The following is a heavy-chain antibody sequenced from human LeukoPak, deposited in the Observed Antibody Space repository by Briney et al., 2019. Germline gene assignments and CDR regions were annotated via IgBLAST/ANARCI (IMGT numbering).Heavy chain of an antibody. CDR2: IYSGGST. CDR1: GLTVSSNY. V-gene: IGHV3-66*02. Sequence: GGSLRPSCAASGLTVSSNYMSGVRQAPGKGLKWASVIYSGGSTYYADSVKGRFTISRDNSKNTLYLQMNSLRAEDTAVYYCARGPYPWELYRTWGQGTLVTVSS. J-gene: IGHJ4*02. D-gene: IGHD1-26*01. CDR3: ARGPYPWELYRT.